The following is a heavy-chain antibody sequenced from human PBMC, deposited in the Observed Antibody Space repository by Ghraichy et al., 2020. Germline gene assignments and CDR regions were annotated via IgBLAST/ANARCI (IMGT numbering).Heavy chain of an antibody. CDR1: GFTFSSYS. D-gene: IGHD4-17*01. V-gene: IGHV3-48*02. J-gene: IGHJ4*02. CDR3: ASLDYGDHEREDY. Sequence: GGSLRLSCAASGFTFSSYSMNWVRQAPGKGLEWVSYISSSSSTIYYADSVKGRFTISRDNAKNSLYLQMNSLRDEDTAVYYCASLDYGDHEREDYWGQGTLVTVSS. CDR2: ISSSSSTI.